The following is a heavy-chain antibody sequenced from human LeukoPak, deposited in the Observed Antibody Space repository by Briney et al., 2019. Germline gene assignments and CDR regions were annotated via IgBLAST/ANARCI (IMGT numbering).Heavy chain of an antibody. CDR2: MNPNSGNT. D-gene: IGHD2-2*01. CDR3: ARPSRYCSSTSCRFAAYYYYYGMDV. J-gene: IGHJ6*02. Sequence: ASVKVSCKASGYTFTSYDINWVRQATGQGLEWMGWMNPNSGNTGYAQKFQGRVTMTRNTSISTAYMELSSLRSEDTAVYYCARPSRYCSSTSCRFAAYYYYYGMDVWGQGTTVTVSS. V-gene: IGHV1-8*01. CDR1: GYTFTSYD.